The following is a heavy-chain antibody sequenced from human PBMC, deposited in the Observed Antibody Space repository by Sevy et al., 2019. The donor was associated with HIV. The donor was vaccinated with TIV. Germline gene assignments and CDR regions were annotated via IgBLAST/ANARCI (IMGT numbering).Heavy chain of an antibody. D-gene: IGHD3-10*01. Sequence: ASVKVSCKASGGTFSSYAISWVRQAPGQGLEWMGGIIPIFGTANYPQKFQGRVTITADESTSTAYMELSSRRSEDTAVYYCARETYYGSGSYYNTGANYYYYGMDVWGQGTTVTVSS. CDR2: IIPIFGTA. CDR3: ARETYYGSGSYYNTGANYYYYGMDV. V-gene: IGHV1-69*13. J-gene: IGHJ6*02. CDR1: GGTFSSYA.